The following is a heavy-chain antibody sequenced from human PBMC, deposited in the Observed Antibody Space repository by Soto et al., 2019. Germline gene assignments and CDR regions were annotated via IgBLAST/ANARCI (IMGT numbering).Heavy chain of an antibody. D-gene: IGHD1-1*01. J-gene: IGHJ6*03. CDR3: AKKRTTTYSLWDALYL. CDR1: GFTLRDYA. V-gene: IGHV3-30-3*02. Sequence: PGGSLRLSCAASGFTLRDYALHWVRQAPGKGLEWVAVISFDEVNKFYVESVKGRFTILRDNSNTTVFLKMNSLRVENTVVFFFAKKRTTTYSLWDALYLWGKGTMVTVSS. CDR2: ISFDEVNK.